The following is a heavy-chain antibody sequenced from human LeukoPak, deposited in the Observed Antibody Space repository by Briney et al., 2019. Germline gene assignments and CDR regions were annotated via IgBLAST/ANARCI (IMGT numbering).Heavy chain of an antibody. D-gene: IGHD4-17*01. J-gene: IGHJ4*02. V-gene: IGHV1-18*01. CDR2: VSKYSGNA. CDR1: NYTFSDYD. Sequence: ASVKVSCKASNYTFSDYDITWVRQAPGQGLEWMGWVSKYSGNADYAPKFQGRVSITTDTSTRTAYMELRSLRPDDTAVYFCAREDDRSFGAYDCWGQGTLVTVSS. CDR3: AREDDRSFGAYDC.